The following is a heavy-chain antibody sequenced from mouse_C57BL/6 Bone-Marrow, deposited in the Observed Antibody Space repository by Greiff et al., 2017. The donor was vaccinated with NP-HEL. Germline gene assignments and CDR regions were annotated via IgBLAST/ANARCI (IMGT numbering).Heavy chain of an antibody. CDR2: ISNLAYSI. V-gene: IGHV5-15*01. D-gene: IGHD2-4*01. CDR3: AREDYDGWFAY. J-gene: IGHJ3*01. CDR1: GFTFSDYG. Sequence: EVKLMESGGGLVQPGGSLKLSCAASGFTFSDYGMAWVRQAPRKGPEWVAFISNLAYSIYYADTVTGRFTISRENAKNTLYLEMSSLRSEDTAMYYCAREDYDGWFAYWGQGTLVTVSA.